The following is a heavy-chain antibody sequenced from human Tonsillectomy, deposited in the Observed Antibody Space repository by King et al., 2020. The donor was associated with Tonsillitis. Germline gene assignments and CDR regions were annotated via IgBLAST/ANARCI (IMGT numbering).Heavy chain of an antibody. J-gene: IGHJ4*02. D-gene: IGHD4-17*01. CDR1: GFTFSSYD. V-gene: IGHV3-13*01. CDR3: ARVAHYGDSNFFDY. Sequence: VQLVESGGGLVQPGGSLRLSCAASGFTFSSYDMHWVRQGTGKSLEWVSGLGTAGDTYFPGSVKGRFTLSRENAKNSLYLQMSSLRAEDTAVYYCARVAHYGDSNFFDYWGQGTLVTVSS. CDR2: LGTAGDT.